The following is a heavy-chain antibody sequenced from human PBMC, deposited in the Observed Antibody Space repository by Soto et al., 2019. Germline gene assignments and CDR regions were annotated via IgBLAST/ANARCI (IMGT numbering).Heavy chain of an antibody. CDR2: ISGSGGST. CDR1: GFTFSSYA. CDR3: AKDVPGFQVSFDY. V-gene: IGHV3-23*01. J-gene: IGHJ4*02. Sequence: PGVSLRLSCAASGFTFSSYAMSWVRQAPGKGLEWVSAISGSGGSTYYADSVKGRFTISRDNSKNTLYLQMNGLRAEDTAVYYCAKDVPGFQVSFDYWGQGTLVTVSS. D-gene: IGHD2-15*01.